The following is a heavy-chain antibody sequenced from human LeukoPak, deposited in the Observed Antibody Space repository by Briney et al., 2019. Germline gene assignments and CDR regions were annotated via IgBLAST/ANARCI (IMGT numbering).Heavy chain of an antibody. CDR1: GFTVSSNY. CDR2: IYSGGST. Sequence: GGSLRLSCAASGFTVSSNYMSWVRQAPGKGLEWVSVIYSGGSTYYADSVKGRFTISRDNSKNTLYLQMNSLRAEDTAVYYCASYDSSGEGYFQHWGQGTLVTVSS. CDR3: ASYDSSGEGYFQH. V-gene: IGHV3-53*01. D-gene: IGHD3-22*01. J-gene: IGHJ1*01.